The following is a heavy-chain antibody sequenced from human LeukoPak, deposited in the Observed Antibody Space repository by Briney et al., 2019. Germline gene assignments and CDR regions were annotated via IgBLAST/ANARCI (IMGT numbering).Heavy chain of an antibody. CDR3: AKDRKYYDSSGADY. D-gene: IGHD3-22*01. J-gene: IGHJ4*02. V-gene: IGHV3-21*04. CDR2: ISSSSYI. CDR1: GFTFSSYS. Sequence: PGGSLRLSCAASGFTFSSYSMNWVRQAPGKGLEWVSSISSSSYIYYADSVKGRFTISRDNAKNSLYLQMNSLSAEDTALYYCAKDRKYYDSSGADYWGQGTLVTVSS.